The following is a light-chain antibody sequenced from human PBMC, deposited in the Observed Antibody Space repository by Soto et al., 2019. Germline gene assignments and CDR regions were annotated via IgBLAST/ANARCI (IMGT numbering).Light chain of an antibody. J-gene: IGKJ1*01. CDR1: QSVSSN. Sequence: EIVMTQSPGPLSVSPGERATLSCRASQSVSSNLAWYQQKPGQAPRLLIYGASTRATGIPARFSGSGSGTEFTLTISSLQSEDFAVYYCQQYHDWPPWTFGQGTKVDIK. V-gene: IGKV3-15*01. CDR2: GAS. CDR3: QQYHDWPPWT.